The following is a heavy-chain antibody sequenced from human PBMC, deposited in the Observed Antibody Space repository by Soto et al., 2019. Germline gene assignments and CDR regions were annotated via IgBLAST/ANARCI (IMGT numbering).Heavy chain of an antibody. J-gene: IGHJ4*02. CDR3: ARGGPYSSSWLDFDY. Sequence: GGSLRLSCAASGFTFSSYDMHWVRQATGKGLEWVSAIGTAGDTYYPGSVKGRFTISRENAKNSLYLQMNSLRAGDTAVYYCARGGPYSSSWLDFDYWGQGPWSPSPQ. V-gene: IGHV3-13*01. CDR1: GFTFSSYD. CDR2: IGTAGDT. D-gene: IGHD6-13*01.